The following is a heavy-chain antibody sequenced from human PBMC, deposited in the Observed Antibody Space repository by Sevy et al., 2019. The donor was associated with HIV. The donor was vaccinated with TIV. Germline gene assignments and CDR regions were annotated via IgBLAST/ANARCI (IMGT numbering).Heavy chain of an antibody. V-gene: IGHV3-7*01. D-gene: IGHD2-15*01. J-gene: IGHJ4*02. CDR2: IKQDGSEK. Sequence: GGSLRLSCSASGFAFSAYWMVWVRQGPGKGLEWVANIKQDGSEKYYVDSVKGRFTISRDNAKNSLYLQMNSLRAEDTAVYYCAREYLLRFDYWGQGTLVTVSS. CDR1: GFAFSAYW. CDR3: AREYLLRFDY.